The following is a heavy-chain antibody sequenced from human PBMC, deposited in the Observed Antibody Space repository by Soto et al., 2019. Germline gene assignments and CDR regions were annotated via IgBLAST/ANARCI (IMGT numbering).Heavy chain of an antibody. D-gene: IGHD3-22*01. V-gene: IGHV1-3*01. Sequence: ASVKVSCKASGYTFTSYAMHWVRQAPEQRLEWMGWINAGNGNTKYSQKFQGRVTITRDTSASTAYMELSSLRSEDTAVYYCARAHYYDSSGYWLHYYGMDVWGQGTTVTVSS. J-gene: IGHJ6*02. CDR1: GYTFTSYA. CDR3: ARAHYYDSSGYWLHYYGMDV. CDR2: INAGNGNT.